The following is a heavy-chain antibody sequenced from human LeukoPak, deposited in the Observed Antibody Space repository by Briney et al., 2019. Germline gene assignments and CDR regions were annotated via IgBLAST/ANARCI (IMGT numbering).Heavy chain of an antibody. CDR1: GFTFSSYW. CDR3: ARVDGHYGDYGVAFDY. J-gene: IGHJ4*02. V-gene: IGHV3-74*01. D-gene: IGHD4-17*01. CDR2: INSDGSST. Sequence: GGSLRLSCAASGFTFSSYWMHWVRQAPGMGLVWVSRINSDGSSTSYADSVKGRFTISRDNAKNTLYLQMNSLRAEDTAVYYCARVDGHYGDYGVAFDYWGQGTLVTVSS.